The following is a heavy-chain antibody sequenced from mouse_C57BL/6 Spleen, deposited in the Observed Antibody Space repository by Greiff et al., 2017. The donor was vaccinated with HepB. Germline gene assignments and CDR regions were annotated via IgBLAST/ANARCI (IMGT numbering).Heavy chain of an antibody. D-gene: IGHD2-2*01. J-gene: IGHJ3*01. V-gene: IGHV1-18*01. CDR2: INPNNGGT. CDR1: GYTFTDYN. Sequence: VQLQQSGPELVKPGASVKIPCKASGYTFTDYNMDWVKQSHGKSLEWIGDINPNNGGTIYNQKFKGKATLTVDKSSSTAYMELRSLTSEDTAVYYCARGYDVGLAYWGQGTLVTVSA. CDR3: ARGYDVGLAY.